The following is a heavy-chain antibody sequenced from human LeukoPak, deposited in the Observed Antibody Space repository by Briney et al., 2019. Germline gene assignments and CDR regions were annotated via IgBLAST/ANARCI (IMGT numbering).Heavy chain of an antibody. J-gene: IGHJ3*02. Sequence: GGSLRLSCAASGFTFSNSWMHWVRQAPGKGLMWVSRIKSDGITTNYADSVKGRFTISRDNAKNTVYLQMNSLRAEDTAVYYCARPIVVVPLRAFDIWGQGTMVTVSS. CDR2: IKSDGITT. CDR3: ARPIVVVPLRAFDI. CDR1: GFTFSNSW. V-gene: IGHV3-74*01. D-gene: IGHD2-21*01.